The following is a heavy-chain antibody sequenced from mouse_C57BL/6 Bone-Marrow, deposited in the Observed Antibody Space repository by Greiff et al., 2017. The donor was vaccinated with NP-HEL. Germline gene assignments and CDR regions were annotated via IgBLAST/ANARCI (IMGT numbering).Heavy chain of an antibody. D-gene: IGHD1-3*01. CDR2: IDPSGSFT. CDR1: GYTFTSYW. V-gene: IGHV1-50*01. CDR3: ARGGVSGY. J-gene: IGHJ2*01. Sequence: QVQLQQPGAELVKPGASVKLSCKASGYTFTSYWMQWVKQRPGRGLEWIGEIDPSGSFTNYNQKFKGKATLTVDTSSSTAYMQLSSLTSEDSAVYYYARGGVSGYWGQGTTLTVSS.